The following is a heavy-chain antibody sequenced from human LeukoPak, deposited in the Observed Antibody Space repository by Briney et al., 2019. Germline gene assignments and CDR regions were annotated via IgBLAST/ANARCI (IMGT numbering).Heavy chain of an antibody. Sequence: PGGSLRLSCAASGFTFSAFAMAWVRQAPGKGLEWVSSIDGSGDTTYNADSVKGRLTISRDNSKNTVYLHMNSLSAEDTAIYYCAKTPNGPKLYSSSSSWFDPWGQGTQVTVSS. CDR3: AKTPNGPKLYSSSSSWFDP. CDR2: IDGSGDTT. V-gene: IGHV3-23*01. J-gene: IGHJ5*02. D-gene: IGHD6-6*01. CDR1: GFTFSAFA.